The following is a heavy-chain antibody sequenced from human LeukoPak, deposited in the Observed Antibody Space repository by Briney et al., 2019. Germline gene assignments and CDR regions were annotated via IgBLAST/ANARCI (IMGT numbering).Heavy chain of an antibody. CDR3: ATHAMVRGVTTFDY. Sequence: ASVKVXXKXXXXXXXXXYMHWVRQAPGQGLEWMGIINPSGGSTSYAQKFQGRVTMTRDTSTSTVYMELSSLRSEDTAVYYCATHAMVRGVTTFDYWGQGTLVTVSS. V-gene: IGHV1-46*03. CDR1: XXXXXXXY. D-gene: IGHD3-10*01. J-gene: IGHJ4*02. CDR2: INPSGGST.